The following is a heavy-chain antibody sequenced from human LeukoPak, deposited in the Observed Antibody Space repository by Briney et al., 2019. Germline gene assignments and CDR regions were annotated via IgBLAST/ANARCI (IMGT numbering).Heavy chain of an antibody. CDR1: GGTFSSYA. V-gene: IGHV1-69*13. Sequence: GASVKVSCKASGGTFSSYAISWVRQAPGQGLEWMGGIIPIFGTANYAQKFQGRVTITADESTSTAYMELSSLRSEDTAVYYCARDLGVGVTYYGSGSFYWGQGTLVTVSS. CDR2: IIPIFGTA. CDR3: ARDLGVGVTYYGSGSFY. D-gene: IGHD3-10*01. J-gene: IGHJ4*02.